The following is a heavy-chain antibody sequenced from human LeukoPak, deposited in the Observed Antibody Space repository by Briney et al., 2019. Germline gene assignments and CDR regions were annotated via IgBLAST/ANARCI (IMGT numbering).Heavy chain of an antibody. V-gene: IGHV3-15*01. CDR1: GFTFSNAW. D-gene: IGHD1-26*01. CDR3: TTDIRWELEPLDY. CDR2: IKSKIDGGTT. J-gene: IGHJ4*02. Sequence: GGSLRLSCAASGFTFSNAWMSWVRQAPGKGLEWVGRIKSKIDGGTTDYAAPVKGGFSISRDDSKNTLYLQMNSLKTEDTAVYYCTTDIRWELEPLDYWGQGTLVTVSS.